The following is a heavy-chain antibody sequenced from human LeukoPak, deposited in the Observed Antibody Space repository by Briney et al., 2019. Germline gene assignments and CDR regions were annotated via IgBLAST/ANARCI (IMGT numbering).Heavy chain of an antibody. V-gene: IGHV1-46*01. D-gene: IGHD5-18*01. Sequence: ASVKVSCKASGYTFTSYYMNWVRQAPGQGLEWMGIINPSGGSTSYAQKFQGRVTMTRDMSTGTVYMELSSLRSEDTAVYYCARWARYSYGYDYWGQGTLVTVSS. CDR3: ARWARYSYGYDY. J-gene: IGHJ4*02. CDR1: GYTFTSYY. CDR2: INPSGGST.